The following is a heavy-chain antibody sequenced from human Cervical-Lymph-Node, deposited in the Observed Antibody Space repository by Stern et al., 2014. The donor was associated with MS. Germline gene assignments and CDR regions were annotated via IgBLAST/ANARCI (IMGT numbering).Heavy chain of an antibody. CDR3: AKGGSGSYLD. V-gene: IGHV3-30*04. CDR2: ISYDGRDK. D-gene: IGHD1-26*01. CDR1: GFGFRRYA. Sequence: VQLVQSGGGVVQPGRSLRLSCAASGFGFRRYALPWVRQAPGKGLEWVALISYDGRDKYYTDSVKDRFTVSRDNSNNTVDLEMNSLRLEDTAVYYCAKGGSGSYLDWGQGSLVTVSS. J-gene: IGHJ4*02.